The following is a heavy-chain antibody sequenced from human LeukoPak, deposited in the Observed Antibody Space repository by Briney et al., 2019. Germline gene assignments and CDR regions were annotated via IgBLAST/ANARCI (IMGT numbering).Heavy chain of an antibody. CDR2: VNTDGSST. Sequence: GGSLRLSCAASGLTFSNYWTHWVRHAPGKGLVWVSRVNTDGSSTAYADSVKGRFTISRDNAKNTLYMQMNSLRAEDTAVYYCASDYASGWFRGQGTLVTVSS. CDR3: ASDYASGWF. V-gene: IGHV3-74*01. D-gene: IGHD3-22*01. J-gene: IGHJ4*02. CDR1: GLTFSNYW.